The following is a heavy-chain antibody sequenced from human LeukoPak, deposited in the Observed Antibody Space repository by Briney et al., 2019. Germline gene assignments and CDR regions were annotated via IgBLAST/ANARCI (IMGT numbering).Heavy chain of an antibody. CDR1: GGSFSGYY. J-gene: IGHJ4*02. CDR2: IYYSGST. CDR3: ARDRWGGAPVY. Sequence: SETLSLTCAVYGGSFSGYYWSWIRQPPGKGLEWIGYIYYSGSTNYNPSLKSRVTISVDTSKNQFSLKLSSVTAADTAVYYCARDRWGGAPVYWGQGTLVTVSS. D-gene: IGHD3-16*01. V-gene: IGHV4-59*01.